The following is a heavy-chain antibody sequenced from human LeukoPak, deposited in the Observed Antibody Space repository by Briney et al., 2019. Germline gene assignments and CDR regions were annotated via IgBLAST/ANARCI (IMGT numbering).Heavy chain of an antibody. Sequence: SETLSLTCTVSGGSISSSNYYSGWIRQPPGKGLEWIGSIEYSGSTHYNPSLKSRVTVSVDTSKNQFTVKLSSVTAADTAVYYCTRHFGSGRDDYWGQGTLVTVSS. J-gene: IGHJ4*02. D-gene: IGHD3-10*01. V-gene: IGHV4-39*01. CDR1: GGSISSSNYY. CDR2: IEYSGST. CDR3: TRHFGSGRDDY.